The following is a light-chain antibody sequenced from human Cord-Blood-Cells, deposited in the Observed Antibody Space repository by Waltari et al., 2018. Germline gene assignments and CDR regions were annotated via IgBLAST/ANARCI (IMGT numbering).Light chain of an antibody. Sequence: EIVLTPSPGPLSLSPGERTTLLCRASQSVSSSYLAWYQQKPGQAPRLLIYGASSRATGIPDRFSGSGSGTDFTLTISRLEPEDFAVYYCQQYGSSPFTFGPGTKVDIK. CDR2: GAS. CDR1: QSVSSSY. V-gene: IGKV3-20*01. J-gene: IGKJ3*01. CDR3: QQYGSSPFT.